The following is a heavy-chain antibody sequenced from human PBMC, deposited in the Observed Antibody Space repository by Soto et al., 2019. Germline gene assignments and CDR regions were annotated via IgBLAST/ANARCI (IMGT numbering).Heavy chain of an antibody. V-gene: IGHV1-69*01. Sequence: QVQLVQSGAEVKKPGSSVKVSCTASGGTFSSYAISWVRQAPGQGLEWMGGIIPIFGTANYAQKLQGRVTITADESTSTAYMELSSLRSEDTAVYYCAAGCSGGSCYGYYYYGMDVWGQGTTVTVSS. CDR2: IIPIFGTA. CDR3: AAGCSGGSCYGYYYYGMDV. CDR1: GGTFSSYA. D-gene: IGHD2-15*01. J-gene: IGHJ6*02.